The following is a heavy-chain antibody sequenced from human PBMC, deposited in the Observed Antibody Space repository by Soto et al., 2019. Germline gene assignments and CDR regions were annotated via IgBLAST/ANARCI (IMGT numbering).Heavy chain of an antibody. V-gene: IGHV5-10-1*03. J-gene: IGHJ4*02. CDR3: ARQIYDSDTGPNFQYYFDS. CDR1: GYSFAGYW. D-gene: IGHD3-22*01. CDR2: IDPSDSQT. Sequence: EVRLEQSGAEVKKSGESLTISCKGSGYSFAGYWITWVRQKPGKGLEWMGRIDPSDSQTYYSPSFRGHVTISVTKSITTVFLQWSSLRASDTAMYYCARQIYDSDTGPNFQYYFDSWGQGTQVTVSS.